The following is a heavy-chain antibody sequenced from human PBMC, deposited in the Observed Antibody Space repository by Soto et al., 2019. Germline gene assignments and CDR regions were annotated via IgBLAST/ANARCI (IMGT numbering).Heavy chain of an antibody. CDR3: ARDEGIADH. CDR2: IIAIYGTT. Sequence: GASVKVSCKASGGTFSSYAISWVRQAPGQGLEWMGWIIAIYGTTNYAQKFQGRVTITTDASTSTAYMELRSLRSDDTAVYYCARDEGIADHWGQGTLVTVSS. D-gene: IGHD6-13*01. J-gene: IGHJ4*02. V-gene: IGHV1-69*05. CDR1: GGTFSSYA.